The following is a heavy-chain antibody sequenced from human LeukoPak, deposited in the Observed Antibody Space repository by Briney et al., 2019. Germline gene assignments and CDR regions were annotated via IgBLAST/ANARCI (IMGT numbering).Heavy chain of an antibody. CDR3: ARDPSGTHAY. V-gene: IGHV3-21*01. CDR2: ISSGSDYI. J-gene: IGHJ4*02. CDR1: GFTSYS. D-gene: IGHD3-10*01. Sequence: GGSLRLSCAASGFTSYSLNWVRQAPGKGLEWVSSISSGSDYIYYADSVKGRFTISRDNAKNSLYLQMNSLRAEDTAIYYCARDPSGTHAYSGQGTLVTVSS.